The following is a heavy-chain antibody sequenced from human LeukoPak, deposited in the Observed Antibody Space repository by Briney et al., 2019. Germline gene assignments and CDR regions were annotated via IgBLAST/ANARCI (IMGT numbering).Heavy chain of an antibody. V-gene: IGHV1-18*01. CDR3: ARDRCSGGSCYSGPIDY. D-gene: IGHD2-15*01. CDR2: ISAYNGST. CDR1: GYTFTSYG. J-gene: IGHJ4*02. Sequence: GASVKVSCKASGYTFTSYGISWVRQAPGQGLEWMGWISAYNGSTNYAQKLQGRVTMTTDTSTSTAYMELRSLRSDDTAVYYCARDRCSGGSCYSGPIDYWGQGTLVTVSS.